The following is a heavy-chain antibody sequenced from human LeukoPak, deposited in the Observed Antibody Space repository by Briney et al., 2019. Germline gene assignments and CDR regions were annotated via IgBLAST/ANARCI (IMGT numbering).Heavy chain of an antibody. CDR3: ARLLGPYCSSTSCYEYFDY. D-gene: IGHD2-2*01. V-gene: IGHV5-51*01. Sequence: GESLKISCKGSGYSFTSYWIGWVRQMPGKGLEWMGIIYPGDSDTRYSPSFQGQVTISADKSISTAYLQWSSLKASDTAMYYCARLLGPYCSSTSCYEYFDYWGQRTLVTVSS. CDR1: GYSFTSYW. CDR2: IYPGDSDT. J-gene: IGHJ4*02.